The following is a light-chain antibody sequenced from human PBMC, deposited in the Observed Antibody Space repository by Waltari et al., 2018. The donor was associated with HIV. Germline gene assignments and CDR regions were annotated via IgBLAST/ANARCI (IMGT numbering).Light chain of an antibody. CDR3: GTWDPRLSVGV. Sequence: HSVLTQPPSVSAAPGQTVTISCSGRSSTLAHDHVSWYQHVPGAAPKLLIYDNNKRPSGIPDRFSGSKSGTSATLDITGLQTGDEADYYCGTWDPRLSVGVFGGGTKLTVL. V-gene: IGLV1-51*01. J-gene: IGLJ2*01. CDR2: DNN. CDR1: SSTLAHDH.